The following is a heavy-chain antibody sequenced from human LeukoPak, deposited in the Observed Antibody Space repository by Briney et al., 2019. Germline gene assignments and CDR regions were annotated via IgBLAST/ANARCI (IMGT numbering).Heavy chain of an antibody. CDR2: ISGSGGST. CDR1: GFTFSSYA. Sequence: TGGSLRLSCAASGFTFSSYAMSWVRQAPGKGLEWVSAISGSGGSTYYADSVKGRFTISRDNSKNTLYLQMNSLRAEDTAVYYCAKDGGAGVVITRWSYFDYWGQGTLVTVSS. D-gene: IGHD3-3*01. J-gene: IGHJ4*02. CDR3: AKDGGAGVVITRWSYFDY. V-gene: IGHV3-23*01.